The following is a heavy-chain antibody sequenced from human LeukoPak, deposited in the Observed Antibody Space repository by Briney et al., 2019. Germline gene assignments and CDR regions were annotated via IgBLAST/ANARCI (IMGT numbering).Heavy chain of an antibody. CDR3: ARGVVEVVVPAVILDV. Sequence: SETLSLTCAVYGGSFSGYYWSWIRQPPGKGLEWIGEINHSGSTNYNPSLKSRVTISVDTSKNQFSLKLSSVTAADTAVYYCARGVVEVVVPAVILDVWGKGTTVTVSS. CDR1: GGSFSGYY. D-gene: IGHD2-2*01. V-gene: IGHV4-34*01. CDR2: INHSGST. J-gene: IGHJ6*04.